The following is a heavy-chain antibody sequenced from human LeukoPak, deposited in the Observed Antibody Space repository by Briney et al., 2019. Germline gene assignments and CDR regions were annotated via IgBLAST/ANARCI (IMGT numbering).Heavy chain of an antibody. V-gene: IGHV4-59*01. CDR1: GGSISSYY. CDR3: ARDVTGAFDI. J-gene: IGHJ3*02. D-gene: IGHD1-14*01. CDR2: IYYSGST. Sequence: SETLSLTCTVSGGSISSYYWSWIRQPPGKGLEWIGYIYYSGSTNYNPSLKSRVTISVDTSKNQFSLKLSSVTAADTAVYYCARDVTGAFDIWGQGTMVTVSS.